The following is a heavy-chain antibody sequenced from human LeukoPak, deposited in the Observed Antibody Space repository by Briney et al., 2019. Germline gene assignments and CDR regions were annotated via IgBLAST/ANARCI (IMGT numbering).Heavy chain of an antibody. Sequence: PSETLSLTCTVSGDSINGGRYFWSWIRQPAGKGLEWIGRIDASGGTNYNPSLQSRVTMSVDTSKNQLSLELASVTAADTALYWCTRDFSSAHNGRSSLAPSNSYYYYMDVWGKGTTVIVSS. V-gene: IGHV4-61*02. D-gene: IGHD2-8*01. J-gene: IGHJ6*03. CDR2: IDASGGT. CDR1: GDSINGGRYF. CDR3: TRDFSSAHNGRSSLAPSNSYYYYMDV.